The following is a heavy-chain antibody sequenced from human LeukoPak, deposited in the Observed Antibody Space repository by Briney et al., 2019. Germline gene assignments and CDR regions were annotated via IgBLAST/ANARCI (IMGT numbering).Heavy chain of an antibody. CDR1: GGSFSGYY. D-gene: IGHD6-13*01. Sequence: SETLSLTCAVYGGSFSGYYWSWIRQPPGKGLEWTGEINHSGSTNYNPSLKSRVTISVDTSKNQFSLKLSSVTAADTAVYYCARDGTWQQLVHYYYGMDVWGQGTTVTVSS. J-gene: IGHJ6*02. CDR3: ARDGTWQQLVHYYYGMDV. V-gene: IGHV4-34*01. CDR2: INHSGST.